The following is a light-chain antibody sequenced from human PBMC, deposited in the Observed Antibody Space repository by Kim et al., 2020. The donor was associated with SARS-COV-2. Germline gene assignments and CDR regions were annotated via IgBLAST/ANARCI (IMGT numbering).Light chain of an antibody. V-gene: IGLV2-23*02. CDR1: RSDVGSYNL. CDR2: EVT. CDR3: CSYAGSSTYV. J-gene: IGLJ1*01. Sequence: GQSIPIACAGTRSDVGSYNLVSWYQQHPGKAPKLMIYEVTKRPSGISNRLSGSKSGNTASLTISGLQAEDEADYYCCSYAGSSTYVFGAGTKVTVL.